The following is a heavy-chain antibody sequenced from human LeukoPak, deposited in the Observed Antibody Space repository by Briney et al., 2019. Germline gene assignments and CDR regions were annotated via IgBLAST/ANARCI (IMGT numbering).Heavy chain of an antibody. CDR2: IYWVDDK. D-gene: IGHD4-17*01. J-gene: IGHJ4*02. CDR1: GFSLSTSGVG. Sequence: ESSPTLVKHTQPLTLTYTCSGFSLSTSGVGVAWIRQPPGKTLEWLALIYWVDDKRYSPSLKSRLTITKDTSKNQVVLTMTNMDPVDTATYYCARATTRLYYFDYWGQGTLVTVSS. CDR3: ARATTRLYYFDY. V-gene: IGHV2-5*02.